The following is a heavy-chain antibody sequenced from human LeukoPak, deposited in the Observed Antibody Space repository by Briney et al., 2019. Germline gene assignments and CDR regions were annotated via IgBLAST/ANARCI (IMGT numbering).Heavy chain of an antibody. D-gene: IGHD6-19*01. V-gene: IGHV3-66*01. Sequence: PGGSLRLSCVASGFTVSSNYMSWVRQAPGKGLEWVSVIYSGGSTYYADSVKGRFTISRDNSKNTLYLQMNSLRAEDTAVYYCARVIQWTFDYWGQGTLVTVSS. CDR2: IYSGGST. CDR1: GFTVSSNY. CDR3: ARVIQWTFDY. J-gene: IGHJ4*02.